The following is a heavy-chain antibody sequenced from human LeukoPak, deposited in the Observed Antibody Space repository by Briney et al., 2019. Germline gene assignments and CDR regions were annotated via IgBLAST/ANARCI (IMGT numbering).Heavy chain of an antibody. CDR3: ARDRGYCRGTTCYAYYLDV. Sequence: GGSLRLSCAASGFTFSRSAMTWVRQAPGKGPEWVSGIADNGATYYADSVKGRFIISRDNSKNTLFLQMNSLRAEDTAVYYCARDRGYCRGTTCYAYYLDVWGTGTTVTVSS. V-gene: IGHV3-23*01. CDR1: GFTFSRSA. J-gene: IGHJ6*03. CDR2: IADNGAT. D-gene: IGHD2-2*01.